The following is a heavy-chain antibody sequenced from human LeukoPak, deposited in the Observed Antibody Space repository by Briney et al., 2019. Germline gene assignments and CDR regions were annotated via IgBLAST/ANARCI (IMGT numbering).Heavy chain of an antibody. Sequence: GGSLRLSCAASGFTFSSFWMHWVRQAPGKGLIWVSHINSDGSRTTYADSVKGRFTISRDNAKNTLYLQMNSLRAEDTAVYYCATSTLILRLIFDYWGQGTLVTVSS. V-gene: IGHV3-74*01. CDR1: GFTFSSFW. D-gene: IGHD4-17*01. J-gene: IGHJ4*02. CDR2: INSDGSRT. CDR3: ATSTLILRLIFDY.